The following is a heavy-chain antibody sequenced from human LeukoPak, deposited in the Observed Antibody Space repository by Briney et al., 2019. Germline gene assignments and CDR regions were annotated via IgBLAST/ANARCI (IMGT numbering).Heavy chain of an antibody. CDR3: ARVGGEGYCSGGSCDDAFDI. J-gene: IGHJ3*02. Sequence: GASVKVSCKASVYTFTSYYMHWVRQAPGQGLEWMGIINPSGGSTSYAQKFQGRVTMTRDTSTSTVYMELSSLRSEDTAVYYCARVGGEGYCSGGSCDDAFDIWGQGTMVTVSS. V-gene: IGHV1-46*03. CDR1: VYTFTSYY. D-gene: IGHD2-15*01. CDR2: INPSGGST.